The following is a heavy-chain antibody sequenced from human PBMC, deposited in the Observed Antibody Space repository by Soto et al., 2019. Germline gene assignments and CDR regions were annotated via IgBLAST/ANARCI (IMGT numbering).Heavy chain of an antibody. Sequence: GASVKVSCQGSGGTLRRYGISRVRPGPGQRLEWVGGIIPIFGTANYAQKFQGRVTITADESTGTAYMELSSLRSEDTAVYYCALSVDYYDSSGYRDYYYYYGMDVWGQGTTVTVSS. D-gene: IGHD3-22*01. V-gene: IGHV1-69*01. CDR1: GGTLRRYG. J-gene: IGHJ6*02. CDR3: ALSVDYYDSSGYRDYYYYYGMDV. CDR2: IIPIFGTA.